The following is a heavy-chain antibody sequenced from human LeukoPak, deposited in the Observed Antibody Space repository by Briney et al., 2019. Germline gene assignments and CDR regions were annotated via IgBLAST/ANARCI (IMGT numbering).Heavy chain of an antibody. D-gene: IGHD3-22*01. J-gene: IGHJ4*02. Sequence: ASETLSLTCTVSGYSISSGYYWGWIPQPPGKGLEWIGNIYHTGSTYYNPSLKSRVTISVDTSKNQFSLKLSSVTAADTAVYFCASDRSGYYYVDYWGQGILVTVSP. CDR3: ASDRSGYYYVDY. V-gene: IGHV4-38-2*02. CDR2: IYHTGST. CDR1: GYSISSGYY.